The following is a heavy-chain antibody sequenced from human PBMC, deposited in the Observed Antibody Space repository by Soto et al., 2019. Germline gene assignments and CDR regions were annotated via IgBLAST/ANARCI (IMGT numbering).Heavy chain of an antibody. Sequence: GGSLRLSCEASGFTFSGYDMHWVRQPTGKGLEWVSTIGTAGDTYYAVSVKGRFTISRDNAKNSLSLQMNSLRAGDTAVYFCARGQEVGAHFFDSWGQGTQVTVSS. CDR2: IGTAGDT. CDR1: GFTFSGYD. CDR3: ARGQEVGAHFFDS. J-gene: IGHJ4*02. V-gene: IGHV3-13*01. D-gene: IGHD2-15*01.